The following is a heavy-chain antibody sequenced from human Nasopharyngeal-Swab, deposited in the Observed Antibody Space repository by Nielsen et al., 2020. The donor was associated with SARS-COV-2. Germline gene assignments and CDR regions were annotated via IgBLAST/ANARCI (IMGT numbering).Heavy chain of an antibody. D-gene: IGHD5-18*01. CDR3: AKVTGYTFDP. J-gene: IGHJ5*02. CDR2: ISSSGGSPSGGST. CDR1: GFIFSSSA. V-gene: IGHV3-23*01. Sequence: GGSLRLYCAASGFIFSSSAMTWVRKATGKALEWVSSISSSGGSPSGGSTLYADSVKGRFTISRDSSKNTVYLQMNSLRAEDTAVYYCAKVTGYTFDPWGQGTLVTVSS.